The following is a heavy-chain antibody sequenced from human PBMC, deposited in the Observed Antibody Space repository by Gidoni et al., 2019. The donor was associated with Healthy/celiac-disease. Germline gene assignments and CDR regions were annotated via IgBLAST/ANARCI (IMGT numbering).Heavy chain of an antibody. Sequence: QVQLQESGPGLVKPSQTLSLTCTVSGGSISSGGYYWSWIRQHPGKGLEWIGYIYSSGSTYYTPPLKGRVTISVNTSKNQFSRKLGSGTAADPAVYYCGRGGGGIVVVDYWGQGTLVTVSS. V-gene: IGHV4-31*03. J-gene: IGHJ4*02. D-gene: IGHD3-22*01. CDR1: GGSISSGGYY. CDR3: GRGGGGIVVVDY. CDR2: IYSSGST.